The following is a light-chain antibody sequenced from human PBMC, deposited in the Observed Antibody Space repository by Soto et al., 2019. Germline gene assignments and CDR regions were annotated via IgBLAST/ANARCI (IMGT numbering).Light chain of an antibody. V-gene: IGLV2-14*01. CDR2: EVT. CDR3: NSHTSGDFRV. J-gene: IGLJ1*01. Sequence: QSALTQPASVSGSPGQSITISCTGSNSDIGRYDHVSWYQHHPGGAPKLLISEVTKRPSGISDRFSGSKSGYTASLTISGLQAEDEADYYCNSHTSGDFRVFGTGTKLTVL. CDR1: NSDIGRYDH.